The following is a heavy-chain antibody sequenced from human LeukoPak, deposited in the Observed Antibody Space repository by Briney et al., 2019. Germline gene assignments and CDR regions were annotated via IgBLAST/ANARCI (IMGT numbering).Heavy chain of an antibody. CDR3: ASGGDSSYYGMDV. V-gene: IGHV1-18*01. J-gene: IGHJ6*02. D-gene: IGHD6-19*01. CDR2: ISAYNGNT. CDR1: GYTFTSYG. Sequence: ASVKVSCKASGYTFTSYGISWVRQAPGQGLEWMGWISAYNGNTNYAQKLQGRVTTTTDTSTSTAYMELRSLRSDDTAVYYCASGGDSSYYGMDVWGQGTTVTVSS.